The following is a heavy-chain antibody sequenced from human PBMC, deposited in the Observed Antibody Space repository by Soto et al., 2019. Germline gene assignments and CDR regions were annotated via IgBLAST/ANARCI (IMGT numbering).Heavy chain of an antibody. CDR3: ASEKSGYVRFDY. V-gene: IGHV1-69*02. D-gene: IGHD5-12*01. CDR1: GGTFSSYT. Sequence: GASVKVSCKASGGTFSSYTISWVRQAPGQGLEWMGRIIPILGIANYAQKFQGRVTITADKSTSTAYMELSSLRSEDTAVYYCASEKSGYVRFDYWGQGTLVTVSS. CDR2: IIPILGIA. J-gene: IGHJ4*02.